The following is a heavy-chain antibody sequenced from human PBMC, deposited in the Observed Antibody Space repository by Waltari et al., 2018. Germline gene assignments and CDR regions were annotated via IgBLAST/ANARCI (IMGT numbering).Heavy chain of an antibody. Sequence: QVQLQESGPGLVKPSETLSLTCTVSGGSIRSYYWSWPRQPPGKGLEWIGYIYYSGSTNYNPSLKSRVTISVDTSKNQFSLKLSSVTAADTAVYYCARSDRGYGWFDPWGQGTLVTVSS. V-gene: IGHV4-59*01. J-gene: IGHJ5*02. CDR1: GGSIRSYY. CDR3: ARSDRGYGWFDP. CDR2: IYYSGST. D-gene: IGHD3-22*01.